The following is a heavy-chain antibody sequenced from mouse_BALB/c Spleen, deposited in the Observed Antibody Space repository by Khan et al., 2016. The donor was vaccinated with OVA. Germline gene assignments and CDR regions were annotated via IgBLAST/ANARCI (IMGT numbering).Heavy chain of an antibody. V-gene: IGHV5-17*02. D-gene: IGHD1-1*01. CDR3: ARSGDYGRFDY. Sequence: EVELVESGGGLVQPGGSRKLSCAASGFTFSSFGMHWVRQAPQKGLEWVAYISRGSTTVYYADTVKGRFTISRDNPKNTLFMQMTSLRSEDTAMYYCARSGDYGRFDYWGQGTTLTVSS. CDR2: ISRGSTTV. CDR1: GFTFSSFG. J-gene: IGHJ2*01.